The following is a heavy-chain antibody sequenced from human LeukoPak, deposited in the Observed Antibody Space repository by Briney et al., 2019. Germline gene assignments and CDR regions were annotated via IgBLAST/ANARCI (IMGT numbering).Heavy chain of an antibody. CDR2: IYTSGST. V-gene: IGHV4-61*02. CDR3: ARGGGSPYRRYFQH. CDR1: GGSISSGSYY. J-gene: IGHJ1*01. D-gene: IGHD1-26*01. Sequence: SETLSLTCTVSGGSISSGSYYWSWIRQPAGKGLEWIGRIYTSGSTNYNPSLKSRVTISVDTSKNQFSLKLSSVTAADTAVYYCARGGGSPYRRYFQHWGQGTLVTVSS.